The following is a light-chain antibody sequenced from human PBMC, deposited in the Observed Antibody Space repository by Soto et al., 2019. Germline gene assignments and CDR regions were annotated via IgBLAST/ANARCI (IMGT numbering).Light chain of an antibody. CDR3: QQYSHLIT. CDR1: QNINNY. V-gene: IGKV1-33*01. Sequence: SQITQSSFSLSASVGDRVTITFQASQNINNYLNWYQQKPGRAPKLLIYDASNLEAGVPSRFRGSGSGTDFTFTISRLQPEDIATYYCQQYSHLITFGQGTRLEIK. J-gene: IGKJ5*01. CDR2: DAS.